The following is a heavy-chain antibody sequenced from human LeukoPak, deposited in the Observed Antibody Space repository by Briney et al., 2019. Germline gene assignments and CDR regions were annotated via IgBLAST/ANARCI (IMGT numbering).Heavy chain of an antibody. J-gene: IGHJ3*02. D-gene: IGHD3-3*01. Sequence: PSETLSLTCAVYGGSFSGYYWSWIRQPPGKGLEWIGEINHSGSTNYNPSLKSRVTISVDTSKNQFSLKLSSVTAADTAVYYCARHPTRITIFGVVTFGAFDIWGQGTMVTVSS. CDR3: ARHPTRITIFGVVTFGAFDI. V-gene: IGHV4-34*01. CDR1: GGSFSGYY. CDR2: INHSGST.